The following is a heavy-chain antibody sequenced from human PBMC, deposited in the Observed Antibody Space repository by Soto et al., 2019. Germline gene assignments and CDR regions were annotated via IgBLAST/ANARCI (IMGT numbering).Heavy chain of an antibody. CDR1: GASISGYH. Sequence: PSETLSLTCTVSGASISGYHWSWIRQPPGKGLECLGYISYSGATNYNPSLKSRVTMSIDTSKNQFSLQLNSVTAADTAVYYCARGFAIDWYTYYFDDWGQGPLVTVSS. V-gene: IGHV4-59*08. D-gene: IGHD3-9*01. CDR3: ARGFAIDWYTYYFDD. CDR2: ISYSGAT. J-gene: IGHJ4*02.